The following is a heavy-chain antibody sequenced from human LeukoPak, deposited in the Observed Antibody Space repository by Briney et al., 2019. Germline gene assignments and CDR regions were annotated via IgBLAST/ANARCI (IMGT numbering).Heavy chain of an antibody. V-gene: IGHV3-64*01. CDR2: IGSYGGST. CDR3: ARDLQIAARQGSYFDY. Sequence: PGGSLRLSCAASGFTLSSYPMHWVRQAPGKGLEYVSAIGSYGGSTYYANSVKGRFIISRDNAKNSLYLQMNSLRAEDTAVYYCARDLQIAARQGSYFDYWGQGTLVTVSS. CDR1: GFTLSSYP. J-gene: IGHJ4*02. D-gene: IGHD6-6*01.